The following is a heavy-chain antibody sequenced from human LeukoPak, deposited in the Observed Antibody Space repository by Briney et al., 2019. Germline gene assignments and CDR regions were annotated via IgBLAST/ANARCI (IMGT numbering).Heavy chain of an antibody. J-gene: IGHJ4*02. CDR2: INPNSGGT. V-gene: IGHV1-2*04. CDR3: AKGTRITMVPFDY. D-gene: IGHD3-10*01. CDR1: GYTFTGYY. Sequence: ASVKVSCKASGYTFTGYYMHWVRQAPGQGLEWMGWINPNSGGTNYAQKFQGWVTMTRDTSISTAYMELSRLRSDDTAVYYCAKGTRITMVPFDYWGQGTLVTVSS.